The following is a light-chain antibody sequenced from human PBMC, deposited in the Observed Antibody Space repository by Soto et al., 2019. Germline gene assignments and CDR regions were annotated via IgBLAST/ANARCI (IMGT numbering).Light chain of an antibody. J-gene: IGLJ7*01. Sequence: SYELTQPLSVSVALGQTARITCGGNNIGSKNVHWYQQKPGQAPVLVIYRDYNRPSGIPERFSGSNSVNTATLSISRAQAGDEADYYCQVWDSSTHVVFGGGTQLTVL. CDR2: RDY. CDR3: QVWDSSTHVV. CDR1: NIGSKN. V-gene: IGLV3-9*01.